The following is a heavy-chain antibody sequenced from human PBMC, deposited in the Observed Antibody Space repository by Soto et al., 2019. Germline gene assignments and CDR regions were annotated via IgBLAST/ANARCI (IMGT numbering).Heavy chain of an antibody. D-gene: IGHD3-10*01. CDR2: ISRSGSTI. CDR1: GFTFSNYE. V-gene: IGHV3-48*03. Sequence: EVQLVESGGGLVQPGGSLRLSCGVSGFTFSNYEMNWVRQAPGKGLEWVSYISRSGSTIFYADSVKGRFTISRDNAKNSLYLQMNSLRVEDTAVYYCATGRLIMGIDYWGQGALVTVSS. J-gene: IGHJ4*02. CDR3: ATGRLIMGIDY.